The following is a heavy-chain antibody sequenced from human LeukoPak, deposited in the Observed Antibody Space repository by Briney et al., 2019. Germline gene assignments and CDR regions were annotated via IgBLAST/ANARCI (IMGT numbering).Heavy chain of an antibody. Sequence: SGPTLVNPTQTLTLTCTFSGFSLSTSGVGVGWIRQPPGKALEWLAVIYWDDDKRHSPSLKSRLTITKDTSKNQVVLTMPNMDPVDTATYYCAHRRAAGRPLYFDYWGQGTLVTVSS. CDR2: IYWDDDK. CDR3: AHRRAAGRPLYFDY. J-gene: IGHJ4*02. V-gene: IGHV2-5*02. CDR1: GFSLSTSGVG. D-gene: IGHD6-6*01.